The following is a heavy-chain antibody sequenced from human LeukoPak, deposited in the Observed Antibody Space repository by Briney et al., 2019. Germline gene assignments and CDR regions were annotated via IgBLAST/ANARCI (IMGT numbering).Heavy chain of an antibody. CDR2: IIPIVGRA. CDR1: GGTFSSYA. V-gene: IGHV1-69*01. Sequence: VAAVKGSCKASGGTFSSYAISWVRQAAGQGLEWMGGIIPIVGRANYAQKFQGRVTITADESTSTAYIELSSLRSEDTAVYYCKRPSWNPRGHTGNDLYYYSSAMDASGPGTTVTVS. J-gene: IGHJ6*02. CDR3: KRPSWNPRGHTGNDLYYYSSAMDA. D-gene: IGHD1-1*01.